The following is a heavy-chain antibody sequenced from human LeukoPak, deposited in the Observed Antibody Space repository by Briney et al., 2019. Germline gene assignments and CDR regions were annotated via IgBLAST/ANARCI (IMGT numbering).Heavy chain of an antibody. Sequence: GRSLRLSYAASGFTFNSYAMHWVRQAPGKGLEWVAVISYDGSNKYYADSVKGRFTISRDNSKNTLYLQMNSLRAEDTAVYYCARAPTGLRDWFDPWGQGTLVTVSS. V-gene: IGHV3-30-3*01. J-gene: IGHJ5*02. D-gene: IGHD4-11*01. CDR1: GFTFNSYA. CDR2: ISYDGSNK. CDR3: ARAPTGLRDWFDP.